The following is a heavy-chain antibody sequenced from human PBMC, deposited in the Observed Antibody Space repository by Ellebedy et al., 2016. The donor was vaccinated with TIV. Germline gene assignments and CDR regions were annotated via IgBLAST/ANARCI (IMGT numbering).Heavy chain of an antibody. CDR3: ARHRDTMDTAMVDDAFDI. CDR2: IHQSEIT. D-gene: IGHD5-18*01. CDR1: GFTFSSYA. J-gene: IGHJ3*02. V-gene: IGHV4-34*01. Sequence: ESLKISCAASGFTFSSYAMNSVRQPPGKGLEWIAEIHQSEITAYNPSLKRRVTLSEDTSKNQFSLNLTSVTAADTARYYCARHRDTMDTAMVDDAFDIWGQGTMVTVSS.